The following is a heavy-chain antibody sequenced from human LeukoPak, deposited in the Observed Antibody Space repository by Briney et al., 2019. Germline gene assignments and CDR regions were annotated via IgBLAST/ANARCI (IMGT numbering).Heavy chain of an antibody. CDR1: GFTFKDAW. D-gene: IGHD4-17*01. V-gene: IGHV3-15*01. Sequence: KPGGSLRLSCAVSGFTFKDAWMSWVRQAPGKGLEWVGRIKSKTDGGTTDYAAPVKGRFTISRDDSKNTLYLQMNSLKTEDTAVYYCTTGGTVTFDYWVQGTLVTVSS. CDR3: TTGGTVTFDY. J-gene: IGHJ4*02. CDR2: IKSKTDGGTT.